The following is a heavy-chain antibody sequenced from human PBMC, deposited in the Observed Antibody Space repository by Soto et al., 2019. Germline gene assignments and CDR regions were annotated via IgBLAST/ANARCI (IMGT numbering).Heavy chain of an antibody. J-gene: IGHJ3*02. CDR1: GGSISSGGYY. V-gene: IGHV4-31*03. Sequence: SETLSLTCTVPGGSISSGGYYWSWIRQHPGKGLEWIGYIYYSGSTYYNPSLKSRVTISVDTSKNQFSLKLSSVTAADTAVYYCARDQGHIVVVNDAFDIWGQGTMVTVSS. CDR2: IYYSGST. D-gene: IGHD2-21*01. CDR3: ARDQGHIVVVNDAFDI.